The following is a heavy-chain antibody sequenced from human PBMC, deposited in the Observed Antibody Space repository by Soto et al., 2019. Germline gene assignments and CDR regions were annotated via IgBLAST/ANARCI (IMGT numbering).Heavy chain of an antibody. CDR3: ARDRSSTGYYPLFWY. V-gene: IGHV1-3*01. D-gene: IGHD3-9*01. CDR2: INAGNGNT. Sequence: ASVKVSCKASGYTFTSYAMHWVRQAPGQRLEWMGWINAGNGNTKYSQKFQGRVTITRDTSASTAYMELSSLRSEDTAVYYCARDRSSTGYYPLFWYWGQGTLVTV. J-gene: IGHJ4*02. CDR1: GYTFTSYA.